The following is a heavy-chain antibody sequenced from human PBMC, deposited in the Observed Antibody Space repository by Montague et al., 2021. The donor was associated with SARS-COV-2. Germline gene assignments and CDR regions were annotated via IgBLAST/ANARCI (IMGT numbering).Heavy chain of an antibody. J-gene: IGHJ5*02. V-gene: IGHV4-39*01. CDR2: IYNSGTT. CDR3: ARHRNYGDHSLDNWFHP. Sequence: SETLSLTCSVSGDSTSCPNCYWGWIHQAPGKGLDWIGTIYNSGTTXYNPSLKSRLTISIDASKNQFSLKLTSVTAADTAVYYCARHRNYGDHSLDNWFHPWGQGTLVTVSS. CDR1: GDSTSCPNCY. D-gene: IGHD4-17*01.